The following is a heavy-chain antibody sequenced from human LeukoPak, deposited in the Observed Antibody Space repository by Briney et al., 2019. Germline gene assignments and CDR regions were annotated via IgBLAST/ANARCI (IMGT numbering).Heavy chain of an antibody. CDR2: TYPGDSDT. V-gene: IGHV5-51*01. CDR1: GYSFTSYW. D-gene: IGHD2-15*01. J-gene: IGHJ5*02. CDR3: ARRGSFRYCSGGSCPFNWFDP. Sequence: GESLKISCKGSGYSFTSYWIGWVRQMPGKGLEWMGITYPGDSDTRYSPSFQGQVTISADKSISTAYLQWSSLKASDTAMYYCARRGSFRYCSGGSCPFNWFDPWGQGTLVTVSS.